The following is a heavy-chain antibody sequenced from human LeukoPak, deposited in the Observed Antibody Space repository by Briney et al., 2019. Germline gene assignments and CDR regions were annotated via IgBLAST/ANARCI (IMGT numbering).Heavy chain of an antibody. J-gene: IGHJ5*02. V-gene: IGHV4-39*01. CDR3: ARLVVAAGKRWFDP. CDR1: GGSISSNSYY. Sequence: SETLSLTCTVSGGSISSNSYYWGWIRQPPGKGLEWIGSIYYSGSTYYNPSLKSRVTISVDTSKNQFSLKLSSVTAADTAVYYCARLVVAAGKRWFDPWGQGTLVTVSS. D-gene: IGHD2-15*01. CDR2: IYYSGST.